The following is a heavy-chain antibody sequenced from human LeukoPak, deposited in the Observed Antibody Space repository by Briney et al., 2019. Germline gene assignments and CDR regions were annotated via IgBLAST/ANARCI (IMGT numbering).Heavy chain of an antibody. CDR2: IYYSGST. V-gene: IGHV4-39*07. CDR3: ARDGDYKFDY. CDR1: GGSISSSSYY. D-gene: IGHD4-17*01. Sequence: SETLSLTCTVSGGSISSSSYYWGWIRQPPGKGLEWIGSIYYSGSTYYNPSLKSRVTISVDTSKNQFSLKLSSVTAADTAVYYCARDGDYKFDYWGQGTLVTVSS. J-gene: IGHJ4*02.